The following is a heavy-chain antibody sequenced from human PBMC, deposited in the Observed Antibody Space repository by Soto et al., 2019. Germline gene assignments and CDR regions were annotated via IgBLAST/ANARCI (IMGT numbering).Heavy chain of an antibody. V-gene: IGHV4-30-4*01. CDR2: IYYSGST. J-gene: IGHJ5*02. CDR1: GGSISSGDYY. Sequence: QVQLQESGPGLVKPSQTLSLTCTVSGGSISSGDYYWSWIRQPPGKGLEWIGYIYYSGSTYYNPSRKSRVTLSVDTSKNQFSLKLSSVTAADTAVYYCARAMVVTKNWFDPWGQGTLVTVSS. D-gene: IGHD2-21*02. CDR3: ARAMVVTKNWFDP.